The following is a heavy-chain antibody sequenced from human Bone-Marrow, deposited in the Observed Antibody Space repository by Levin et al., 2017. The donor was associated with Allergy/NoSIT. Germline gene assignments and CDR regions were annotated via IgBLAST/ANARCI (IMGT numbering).Heavy chain of an antibody. Sequence: GESLKISCAASGFTFSSYGMHWVRQAPGKGLEWVAVIWYDGSNKYYADSVKGRFTISRDNSKNTLYLQMNSLRAEDTAVYYCARASPISGMDVWGQGTTVTVSS. V-gene: IGHV3-33*01. CDR2: IWYDGSNK. CDR3: ARASPISGMDV. J-gene: IGHJ6*02. CDR1: GFTFSSYG.